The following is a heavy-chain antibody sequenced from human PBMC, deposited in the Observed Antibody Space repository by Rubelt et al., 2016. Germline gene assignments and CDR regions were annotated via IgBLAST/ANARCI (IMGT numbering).Heavy chain of an antibody. CDR2: IYYSGST. V-gene: IGHV4-59*08. CDR1: GGSISSYY. Sequence: QVQLQESGPGLVKPSETLSLTCTVSGGSISSYYWSWIRQPPGKGLEWIGYIYYSGSTNYNPSLKSRVPISVDTSKNQFSLKLSSVTAADTAVYYCAARIAAAGRVDYWGQGTLVTVSS. J-gene: IGHJ4*02. D-gene: IGHD6-13*01. CDR3: AARIAAAGRVDY.